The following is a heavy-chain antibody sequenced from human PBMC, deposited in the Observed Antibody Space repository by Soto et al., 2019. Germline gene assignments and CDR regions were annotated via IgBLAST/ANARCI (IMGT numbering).Heavy chain of an antibody. Sequence: QVQLVESGGGVVQPGRSLRLSCAASGFTFSSYGMHWVRQAPGKGLEWVAVIWDDGSNKYYADSVKGRFTISRDNSKNTLYLQMNSLRVEDTAVYYCARDGSGDRHAFDIWGQGTMVTVSS. CDR2: IWDDGSNK. V-gene: IGHV3-33*01. D-gene: IGHD3-10*01. CDR3: ARDGSGDRHAFDI. CDR1: GFTFSSYG. J-gene: IGHJ3*02.